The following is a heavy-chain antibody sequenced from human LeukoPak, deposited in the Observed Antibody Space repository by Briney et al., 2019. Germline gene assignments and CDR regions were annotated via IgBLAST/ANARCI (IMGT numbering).Heavy chain of an antibody. Sequence: GGSLRLSCAASGFTFDDYAMHWVRQAPGKGLEWVSLISGDGGSTYYADSVKGRSTISRDNSKNSLYLQMNSLRTEDTALYYCAKVNTAMESPDYWGQGTLVTVSS. CDR2: ISGDGGST. J-gene: IGHJ4*02. CDR1: GFTFDDYA. CDR3: AKVNTAMESPDY. D-gene: IGHD5-18*01. V-gene: IGHV3-43*02.